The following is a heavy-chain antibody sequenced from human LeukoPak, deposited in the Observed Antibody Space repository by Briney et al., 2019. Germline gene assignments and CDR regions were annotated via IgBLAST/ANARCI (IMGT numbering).Heavy chain of an antibody. J-gene: IGHJ6*04. CDR2: INHSGST. CDR3: ARLPHYYGMDV. V-gene: IGHV4-34*01. Sequence: SETLSLTCAVYGGSFSGYYWSWIRPPPGKGLEWIGEINHSGSTNYNPSVKSRVTISVDTSKNQFSLKLSSVTAADTAVYYCARLPHYYGMDVWGKGTTVTVSS. CDR1: GGSFSGYY.